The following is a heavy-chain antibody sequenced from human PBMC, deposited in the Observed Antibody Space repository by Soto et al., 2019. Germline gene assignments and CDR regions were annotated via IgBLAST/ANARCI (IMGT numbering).Heavy chain of an antibody. CDR2: MYNTGST. V-gene: IGHV4-59*01. CDR1: GGSISGYY. Sequence: PSETLSLTCTVSGGSISGYYWSWIRQPPGKGLEWIGYMYNTGSTGYNPSFKSRVTISVDTSKNQFSLKLNSVTAADTAVYYCARDLWGYCGTDCYPLDVWGQGTTVTVSS. D-gene: IGHD2-21*02. J-gene: IGHJ6*02. CDR3: ARDLWGYCGTDCYPLDV.